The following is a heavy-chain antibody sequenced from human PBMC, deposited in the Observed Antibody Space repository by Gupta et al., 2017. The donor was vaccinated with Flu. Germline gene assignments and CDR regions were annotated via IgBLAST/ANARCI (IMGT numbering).Heavy chain of an antibody. CDR3: ARGRPPYYYGMDV. CDR2: IGTAGDT. J-gene: IGHJ6*02. V-gene: IGHV3-13*01. Sequence: VRQATGKGLEGVSAIGTAGDTYYPGSVKGRFTISRENAKNSLYLQMNSLRAGDTAVYYCARGRPPYYYGMDVWGQGTTVTVSS.